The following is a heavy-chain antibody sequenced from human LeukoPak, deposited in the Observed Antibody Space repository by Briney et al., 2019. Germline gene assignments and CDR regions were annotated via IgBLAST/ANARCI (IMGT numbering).Heavy chain of an antibody. D-gene: IGHD1-1*01. Sequence: ASVKVSCKASGYTFTDYYIHWVRQAPGQGLEWVGWINPNSGGTKFAQKFQGRVTMTRDTSISTAYLELSRLRSDDTAVYYCARGSSERDWFDLWGQGTLVTVSS. CDR2: INPNSGGT. V-gene: IGHV1-2*02. CDR1: GYTFTDYY. J-gene: IGHJ5*02. CDR3: ARGSSERDWFDL.